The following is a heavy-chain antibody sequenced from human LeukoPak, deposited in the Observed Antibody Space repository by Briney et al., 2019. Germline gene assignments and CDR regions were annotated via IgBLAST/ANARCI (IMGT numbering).Heavy chain of an antibody. V-gene: IGHV4-59*01. CDR3: AREQYLACDVFGF. CDR1: GGSITGYY. D-gene: IGHD4-11*01. CDR2: VHFSGTT. J-gene: IGHJ3*01. Sequence: PSETLSLTCTVSGGSITGYYWSWIRQPPGRGLEWIGYVHFSGTTSFNPSLKSRVTISVDTSKNQFSLRLSSVTAADTAVYYCAREQYLACDVFGFWGQGTMVTVSS.